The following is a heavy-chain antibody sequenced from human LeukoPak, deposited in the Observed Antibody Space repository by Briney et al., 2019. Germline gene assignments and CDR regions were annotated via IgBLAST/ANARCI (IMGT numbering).Heavy chain of an antibody. CDR2: IYYSGST. Sequence: SETLSLTCTVSGGSISSYYWSWIRQPPGKGLEWIGYIYYSGSTNYNPSLKSRVTISVDTSKNQFSLKLSSVTAADTAAYYCARTIAARITYYYYYYMDVWGKGTTVTVSS. J-gene: IGHJ6*03. CDR3: ARTIAARITYYYYYYMDV. CDR1: GGSISSYY. V-gene: IGHV4-59*12. D-gene: IGHD6-6*01.